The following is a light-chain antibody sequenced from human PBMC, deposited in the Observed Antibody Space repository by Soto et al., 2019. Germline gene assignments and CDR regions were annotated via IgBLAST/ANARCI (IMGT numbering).Light chain of an antibody. V-gene: IGKV3-20*01. CDR3: QQYIASPRT. CDR1: QTVNRNY. J-gene: IGKJ1*01. CDR2: GVS. Sequence: EIVLTQSPGTLALSLGDEATLSCTASQTVNRNYLAWYLQKPAQPPRLLIYGVSNRAPGVPDRFSGGGSGTEFTLTIARLEPDDFGTYYFQQYIASPRTFGQGTRLEVK.